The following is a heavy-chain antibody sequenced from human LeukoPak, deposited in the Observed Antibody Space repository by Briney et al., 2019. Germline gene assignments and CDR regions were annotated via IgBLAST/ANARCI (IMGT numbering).Heavy chain of an antibody. V-gene: IGHV3-33*01. CDR2: IWYDGSNK. Sequence: GGSLRLSCAASGFTFSSYGMHWVRQAPGKGLEWVAVIWYDGSNKYYADSVKGRFTISRDNSKNTLYLQMNSLRAEDTAVYYCARDGATIAPGTYYFDYWGQGTLVTVSS. D-gene: IGHD1-26*01. CDR1: GFTFSSYG. CDR3: ARDGATIAPGTYYFDY. J-gene: IGHJ4*02.